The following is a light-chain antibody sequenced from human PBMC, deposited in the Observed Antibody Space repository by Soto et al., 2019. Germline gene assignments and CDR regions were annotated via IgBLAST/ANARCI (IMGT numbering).Light chain of an antibody. CDR2: AAS. CDR3: GQHSTYPLT. V-gene: IGKV1-17*01. Sequence: DIQMTQFPSSLSASVGDRVTITCRASQGIRNDLGWYQQKPGKAPKRLIYAASSLQSGVPSRFSSSGARTKYSLVSSSLQPEDSTTFYCGQHSTYPLTFGQGTKVEIK. J-gene: IGKJ1*01. CDR1: QGIRND.